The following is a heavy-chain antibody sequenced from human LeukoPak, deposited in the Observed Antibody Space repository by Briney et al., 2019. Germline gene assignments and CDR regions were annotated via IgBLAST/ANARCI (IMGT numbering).Heavy chain of an antibody. CDR3: ATDPVGYCSANGCYSVDY. CDR1: GYTFTSYY. J-gene: IGHJ4*02. CDR2: INPTGGST. V-gene: IGHV1-46*01. D-gene: IGHD2-15*01. Sequence: ASVKVSCKASGYTFTSYYMHWVRQAPGQGLEWMGLINPTGGSTGYAQKFQGRVTMTRDMSTSTDYMELSSLRSEDTAVYYCATDPVGYCSANGCYSVDYWGQGTLVTVSS.